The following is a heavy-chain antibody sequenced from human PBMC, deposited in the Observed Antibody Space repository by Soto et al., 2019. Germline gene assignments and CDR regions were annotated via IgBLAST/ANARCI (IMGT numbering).Heavy chain of an antibody. CDR3: ARGPMRAWFDP. CDR2: IDHSGSP. J-gene: IGHJ5*02. CDR1: GGSFSGYY. V-gene: IGHV4-34*01. Sequence: PSETLSLTCAVSGGSFSGYYWSWIRQPPGKGLEWIGEIDHSGSPNYSPSLKSRVTISVDTSKNQFSLDLSSVTAADTAVYFCARGPMRAWFDPWGQGTVVTVSS.